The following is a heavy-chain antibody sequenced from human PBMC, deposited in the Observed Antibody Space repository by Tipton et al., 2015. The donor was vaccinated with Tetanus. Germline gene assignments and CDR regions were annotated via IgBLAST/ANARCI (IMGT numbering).Heavy chain of an antibody. CDR3: ARRQVGRGPFDY. V-gene: IGHV4-4*07. CDR2: IYTSGST. D-gene: IGHD3-10*01. Sequence: TLSLTCTVSGGSISSYYWSWIRQPAGKGLEWIGRIYTSGSTNYNPSLKSRVTISVDASKNQFSLELTSVTAADTAVYYCARRQVGRGPFDYWGQGSRVTVSS. CDR1: GGSISSYY. J-gene: IGHJ4*02.